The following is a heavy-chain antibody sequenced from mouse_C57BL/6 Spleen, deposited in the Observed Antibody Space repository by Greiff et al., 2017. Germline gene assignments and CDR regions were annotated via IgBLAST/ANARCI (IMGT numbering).Heavy chain of an antibody. CDR2: IDPSDSYT. CDR1: GYTFTSYW. J-gene: IGHJ4*01. D-gene: IGHD2-12*01. Sequence: VQLQQPGAELVMPGASVKLSCKASGYTFTSYWMHWVKQRPGQGLEWIGEIDPSDSYTNYNQKFKGKSTLTVDKSSSTAYMQLSSLTSEDSAVYYCARSSYGAMYYWGQGTSVTVSS. CDR3: ARSSYGAMYY. V-gene: IGHV1-69*01.